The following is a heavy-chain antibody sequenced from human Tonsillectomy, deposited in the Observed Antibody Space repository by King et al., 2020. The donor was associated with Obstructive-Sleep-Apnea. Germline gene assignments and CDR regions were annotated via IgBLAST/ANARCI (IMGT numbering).Heavy chain of an antibody. V-gene: IGHV3-23*04. J-gene: IGHJ5*02. CDR2: ISGSGGST. D-gene: IGHD3-10*01. CDR3: AITNYYGSGSYPWFDP. CDR1: GFTFSSYA. Sequence: VQLVESGRGLVQPGGSLRLSCAASGFTFSSYAMSWVRQAPGKGLEWVSAISGSGGSTYYADSVKGRFTISRDNSKNTLYLQMNSLRAEDTAVYYCAITNYYGSGSYPWFDPWGQGTLVTVSS.